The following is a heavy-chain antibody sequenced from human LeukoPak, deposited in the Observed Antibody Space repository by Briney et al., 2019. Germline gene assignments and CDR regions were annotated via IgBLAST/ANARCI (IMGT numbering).Heavy chain of an antibody. CDR3: ARTSYGGQPKFRGIYYYYYYMDV. Sequence: SVKVSCKASGCTFSSYAISWVRQAPGQGLEWMGGIIPIFGTANYAQKVQGRVTITADESTSTAYMELSSLRSEDTAVYYCARTSYGGQPKFRGIYYYYYYMDVWGKGTTVTVSS. CDR1: GCTFSSYA. D-gene: IGHD4-23*01. V-gene: IGHV1-69*13. CDR2: IIPIFGTA. J-gene: IGHJ6*03.